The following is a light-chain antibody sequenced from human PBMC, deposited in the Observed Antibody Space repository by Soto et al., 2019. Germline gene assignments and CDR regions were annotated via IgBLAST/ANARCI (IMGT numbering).Light chain of an antibody. CDR1: QGIGDT. Sequence: EVVMTQSPATLSVSPGEGATLSCRVSQGIGDTLAWYQQTPGQAPRLIXYGATNRAKGIPDRFSGSGSGTDLTLTINSLQSEDFAVYYGQQYNNWPMWTFGQGTKVDIK. J-gene: IGKJ1*01. V-gene: IGKV3D-15*01. CDR3: QQYNNWPMWT. CDR2: GAT.